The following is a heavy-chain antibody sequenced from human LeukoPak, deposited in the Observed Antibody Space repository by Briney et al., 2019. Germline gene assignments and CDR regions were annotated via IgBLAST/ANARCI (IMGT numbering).Heavy chain of an antibody. J-gene: IGHJ4*02. CDR3: ANTVTTSNYLDY. V-gene: IGHV3-30*18. CDR2: ISYDGSNK. Sequence: GRSLRLSCAASGFTFSSYGMHWVRQAPGKGLEWVAVISYDGSNKYYADSVKGRFTISRDNSKNTLYLQMNSLRAEDTAVYYCANTVTTSNYLDYWGQGTLVTVSS. CDR1: GFTFSSYG. D-gene: IGHD4-17*01.